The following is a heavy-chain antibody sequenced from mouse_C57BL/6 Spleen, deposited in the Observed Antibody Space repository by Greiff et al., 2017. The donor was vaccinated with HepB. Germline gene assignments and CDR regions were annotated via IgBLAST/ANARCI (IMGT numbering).Heavy chain of an antibody. J-gene: IGHJ1*03. CDR2: IDPSDSYT. V-gene: IGHV1-59*01. Sequence: VQLQQPGAELVRPGTSVKLSCKASGYTFTSYWMHWVKQRPGQGLEWIGVIDPSDSYTNYNQKFKGKATLTVDTSSSTAYMQLSSLTSEDSAVYYCATYYSNWYFDVWGTGTTVTVSS. CDR1: GYTFTSYW. CDR3: ATYYSNWYFDV. D-gene: IGHD2-5*01.